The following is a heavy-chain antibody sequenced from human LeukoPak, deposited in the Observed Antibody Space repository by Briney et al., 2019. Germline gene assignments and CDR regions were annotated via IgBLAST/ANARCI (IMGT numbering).Heavy chain of an antibody. CDR3: ARDWIGYRSSTSCDRVGYYYYGMDV. CDR2: ISSSSSYI. J-gene: IGHJ6*02. D-gene: IGHD2-2*02. V-gene: IGHV3-21*01. Sequence: GGSLRLSCAASGFTFSSYSMNWVRQAPGKGLEWVSSISSSSSYIYYADSVKGRFTISRDNAKNSLYLQMNSLRAEDTAVYYCARDWIGYRSSTSCDRVGYYYYGMDVWGQGTTVTVSS. CDR1: GFTFSSYS.